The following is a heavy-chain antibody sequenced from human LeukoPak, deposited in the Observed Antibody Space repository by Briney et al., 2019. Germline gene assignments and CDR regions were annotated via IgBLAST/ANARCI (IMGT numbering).Heavy chain of an antibody. CDR3: ARDQETYYYDSSGFRYFDY. J-gene: IGHJ4*02. CDR2: IKQDGSEK. CDR1: GFTFSSYW. D-gene: IGHD3-22*01. Sequence: PGGSLRLSCAASGFTFSSYWMSWVRQAPGKGLEWVANIKQDGSEKYYVDSVKGRFTISRDSAKNSLYLQMNGLRAEDTAVYYCARDQETYYYDSSGFRYFDYWGQGTLVTVSS. V-gene: IGHV3-7*01.